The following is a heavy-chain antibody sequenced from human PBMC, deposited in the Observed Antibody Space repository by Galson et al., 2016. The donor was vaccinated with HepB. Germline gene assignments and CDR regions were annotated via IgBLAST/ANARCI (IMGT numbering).Heavy chain of an antibody. CDR1: GFTFNDCG. CDR2: IWGDGSNR. CDR3: ARDGVPNYDFWTGFYYFDH. V-gene: IGHV3-33*01. J-gene: IGHJ4*02. D-gene: IGHD3-3*01. Sequence: SLRLSCAASGFTFNDCGMHWVRQAPGKGLEWVAVIWGDGSNRYYGDSVRGRFTIPRDNARKTLYLQMDRLRPEDTAVYFCARDGVPNYDFWTGFYYFDHWGQGNLVTVSS.